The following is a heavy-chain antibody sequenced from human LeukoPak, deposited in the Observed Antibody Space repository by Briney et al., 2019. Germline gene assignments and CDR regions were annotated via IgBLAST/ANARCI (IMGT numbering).Heavy chain of an antibody. Sequence: GGSLRLSCAASGFTFSSYGMSWVRQAPGKGLEWVSAISGSGGSTYYADSMKGRFTISRDNAKNSLYLQMNSLRAEDTAVYYCAREAKLELRSYYYYYMDVWGKGTTVTVSS. J-gene: IGHJ6*03. V-gene: IGHV3-23*01. CDR3: AREAKLELRSYYYYYMDV. D-gene: IGHD1-7*01. CDR1: GFTFSSYG. CDR2: ISGSGGST.